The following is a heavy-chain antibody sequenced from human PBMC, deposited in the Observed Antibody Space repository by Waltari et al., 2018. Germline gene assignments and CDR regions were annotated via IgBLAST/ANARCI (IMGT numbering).Heavy chain of an antibody. D-gene: IGHD3-16*01. Sequence: QVQLVQSGAEVKKPGSSVKVSCKASGGTFSSYAISWVRQAPGQGLEWMGRIIPVLGIANYAQKFQGRVTITADESTSTAYMELSSLRSEDTAVYYCAREGGAYYYGMDVWGQGTTVTVSS. V-gene: IGHV1-69*04. J-gene: IGHJ6*02. CDR2: IIPVLGIA. CDR3: AREGGAYYYGMDV. CDR1: GGTFSSYA.